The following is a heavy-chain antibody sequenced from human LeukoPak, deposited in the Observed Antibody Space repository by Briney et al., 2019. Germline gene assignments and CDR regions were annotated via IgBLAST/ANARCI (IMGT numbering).Heavy chain of an antibody. CDR3: ARDGSGNSNYYDF. CDR1: GGSISSSSYY. D-gene: IGHD3-10*01. V-gene: IGHV4-39*07. CDR2: IYYSGST. Sequence: SETLSLTCTASGGSISSSSYYWGWIRQPPGKGLEWIGSIYYSGSTYYNPSLKSRVTISVDTSKIQFSLKLSSVTAADTAVYYCARDGSGNSNYYDFWGQGTLVTVSS. J-gene: IGHJ4*02.